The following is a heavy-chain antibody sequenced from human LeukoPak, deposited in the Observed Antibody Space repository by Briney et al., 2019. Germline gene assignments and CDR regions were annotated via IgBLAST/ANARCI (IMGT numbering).Heavy chain of an antibody. CDR3: ARGRDSSSWSPVFDY. CDR2: ISSSSSYI. CDR1: GFTFSSYS. J-gene: IGHJ4*02. V-gene: IGHV3-21*01. Sequence: PGGSLRLSCAASGFTFSSYSMNWVRQAPGKGLEWVSSISSSSSYIYYADSVKGRFTISRDNAKNSLYLQMNSLSAEDTAVYYCARGRDSSSWSPVFDYWGQGTLVTVSS. D-gene: IGHD6-13*01.